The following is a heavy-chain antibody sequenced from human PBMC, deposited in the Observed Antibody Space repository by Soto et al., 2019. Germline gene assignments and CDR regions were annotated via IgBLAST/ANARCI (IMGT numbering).Heavy chain of an antibody. CDR1: GGSVSSGSYY. D-gene: IGHD4-4*01. CDR2: IYYSGST. V-gene: IGHV4-61*01. Sequence: QVQLQESGPGLVKPSETLSLTCTVSGGSVSSGSYYWSWIRQPPGKGLEWIGYIYYSGSTNYNPSLKSRVTISVDPSKNQFSLKLSSVTAADTAVYYCGGGYSSYDYWGQGTLVTVSS. CDR3: GGGYSSYDY. J-gene: IGHJ4*02.